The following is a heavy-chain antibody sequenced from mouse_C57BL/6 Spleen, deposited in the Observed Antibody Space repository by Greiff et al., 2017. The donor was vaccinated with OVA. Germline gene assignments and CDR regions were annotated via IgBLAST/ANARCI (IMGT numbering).Heavy chain of an antibody. CDR2: ISSGGDYI. CDR3: TSYYGNYGYAMDY. CDR1: GFTFSSYA. D-gene: IGHD2-1*01. J-gene: IGHJ4*01. Sequence: EVQRVESGEGLVKPGGSLKLSCAASGFTFSSYAMSWVRQTPEKRLEWVAYISSGGDYIYYADTVKGRFTISRDNARNTLYLQMSSLKSEDTAMYYCTSYYGNYGYAMDYWGQGTSVTVSS. V-gene: IGHV5-9-1*02.